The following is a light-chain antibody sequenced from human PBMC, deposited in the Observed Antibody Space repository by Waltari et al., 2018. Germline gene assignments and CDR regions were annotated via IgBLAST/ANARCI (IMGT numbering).Light chain of an antibody. CDR3: QQRSNWPPEIT. V-gene: IGKV3D-20*02. J-gene: IGKJ4*01. CDR2: GAS. CDR1: QSVSSSY. Sequence: EIVLTQSPGTLSLSPGERATLSCRASQSVSSSYLAWYQQKPGPAPRLLIYGASSRATGIPDRFSGSGSGTYFTLTISRLEPEDFAVYYCQQRSNWPPEITFGGGTKVEIK.